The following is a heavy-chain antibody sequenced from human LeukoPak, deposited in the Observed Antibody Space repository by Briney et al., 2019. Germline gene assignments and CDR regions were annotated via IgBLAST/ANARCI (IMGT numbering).Heavy chain of an antibody. J-gene: IGHJ3*02. D-gene: IGHD6-19*01. CDR3: AHKRTAVDAFDI. V-gene: IGHV2-5*08. CDR1: GGSISSYYW. CDR2: IYWDDDK. Sequence: TLSLTCTVPGGSISSYYWSWIRQPPGKALEWLALIYWDDDKRYSPSLKSRLTITKDTSKNQVVLTVTNMDPVDTATYYCAHKRTAVDAFDIWGQGTMVTVSS.